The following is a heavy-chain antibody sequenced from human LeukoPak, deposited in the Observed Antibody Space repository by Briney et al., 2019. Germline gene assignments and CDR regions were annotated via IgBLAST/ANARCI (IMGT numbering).Heavy chain of an antibody. Sequence: GALRLSCAASGITFSNYSMNLVRPAPGEGLGWVSSITGSGVSTNNADSVKGRFTISRDNSENTLYLQMNSLRVEDTAVYYCVKTSSGYYYFDYWGQGTLVTVSP. V-gene: IGHV3-23*01. D-gene: IGHD3-22*01. CDR2: ITGSGVST. CDR3: VKTSSGYYYFDY. CDR1: GITFSNYS. J-gene: IGHJ4*02.